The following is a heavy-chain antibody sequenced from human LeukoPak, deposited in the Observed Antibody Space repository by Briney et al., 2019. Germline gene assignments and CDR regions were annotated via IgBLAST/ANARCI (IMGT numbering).Heavy chain of an antibody. CDR3: ARVGGITLALAPSPFPDYNYYYMDV. CDR2: ISSSSSYI. CDR1: GFTFDDYA. V-gene: IGHV3-21*01. Sequence: PGRSLRLSCAASGFTFDDYAMHWVRQAPGKGLEWVSSISSSSSYIYYTDSVRGRFTISRDNAEKSLYLQMNSLRAEDTAVYYCARVGGITLALAPSPFPDYNYYYMDVWGKGTTVTVSS. J-gene: IGHJ6*03. D-gene: IGHD3-10*01.